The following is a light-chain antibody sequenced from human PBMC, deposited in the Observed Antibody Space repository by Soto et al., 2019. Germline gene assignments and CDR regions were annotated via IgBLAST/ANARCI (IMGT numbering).Light chain of an antibody. CDR1: QYISIR. Sequence: DIEMTQSPSSLSASVGDRVSITCQISQYISIRLNWYQQKPGKAPKLLIYSASTLQSGVPSRFSGSRSETDFTLTISSLQPEDSATYYCQQTYSTPLTFGGGTKVEIK. CDR3: QQTYSTPLT. J-gene: IGKJ4*01. V-gene: IGKV1-39*01. CDR2: SAS.